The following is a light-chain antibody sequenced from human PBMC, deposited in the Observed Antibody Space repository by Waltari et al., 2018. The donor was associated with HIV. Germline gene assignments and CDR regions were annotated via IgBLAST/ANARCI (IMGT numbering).Light chain of an antibody. CDR2: NDD. Sequence: QSVLTQPPSASGIPGQRVTIPCSGTRSNIGSNTVNWYQKLPGTAPKLLIHNDDQRPSGVPERFSGSRSGTSAALAINGLQSEDEADYYCASWDDRLNGQGVFGGGTTLTVL. J-gene: IGLJ3*02. CDR1: RSNIGSNT. V-gene: IGLV1-44*01. CDR3: ASWDDRLNGQGV.